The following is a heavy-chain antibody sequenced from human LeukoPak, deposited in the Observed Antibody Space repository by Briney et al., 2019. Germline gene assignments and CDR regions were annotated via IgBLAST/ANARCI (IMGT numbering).Heavy chain of an antibody. V-gene: IGHV3-23*01. CDR3: AKLGSGFWIYYYMDV. CDR2: ISGSGGST. J-gene: IGHJ6*03. Sequence: PGGSLRLSCAASGFTFSSYAMSWVRQAPGKGLEWVSAISGSGGSTYYADSVKGRFTISRDNSKNTLYLQMNSLRAEDTAVYYCAKLGSGFWIYYYMDVWGKGTTVTVSS. CDR1: GFTFSSYA. D-gene: IGHD3-10*01.